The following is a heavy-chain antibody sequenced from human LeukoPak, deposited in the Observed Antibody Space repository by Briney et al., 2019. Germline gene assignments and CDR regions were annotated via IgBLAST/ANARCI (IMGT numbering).Heavy chain of an antibody. D-gene: IGHD3-10*01. CDR3: ARDGVGVTMVRGVIKNAFDI. J-gene: IGHJ3*02. CDR1: GFTFSSYG. CDR2: IWYDGSNK. V-gene: IGHV3-33*01. Sequence: GRSLRLSCAASGFTFSSYGMHWVRQAPGKGLEWVAVIWYDGSNKYYADSVKGRFTISRDNSKNTLYLQMNSLRAEDTAVYYCARDGVGVTMVRGVIKNAFDIWGQGTMVTVSS.